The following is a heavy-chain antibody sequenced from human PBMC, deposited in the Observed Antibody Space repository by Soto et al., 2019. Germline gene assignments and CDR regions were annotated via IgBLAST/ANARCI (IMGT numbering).Heavy chain of an antibody. CDR3: ARDRCATVSTTNGFDP. V-gene: IGHV3-11*01. Sequence: PGWSLRLSCTPSEFTFRDFYMSWFRQAPGKGLEWVSYITQSGGKVHYADSVKGRFTISRDNAKNSLYLQMNSLRADDTAVYYCARDRCATVSTTNGFDPWGQGTLVTVSS. CDR2: ITQSGGKV. D-gene: IGHD4-4*01. CDR1: EFTFRDFY. J-gene: IGHJ5*02.